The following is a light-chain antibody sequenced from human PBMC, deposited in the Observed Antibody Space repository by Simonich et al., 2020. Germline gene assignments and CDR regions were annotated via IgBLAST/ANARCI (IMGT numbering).Light chain of an antibody. CDR3: MQSIQLPIT. CDR2: EVS. J-gene: IGKJ5*01. CDR1: PSLLHSDGKTY. Sequence: DIVMTQTPLSLSVTPGQPASISCKSSPSLLHSDGKTYLYWYLQKPGQSPQLLIYEVSDLFSGVPDRFSGSGSGTDFTLKISRVEAEDVGVYYCMQSIQLPITFGQGTRLEIK. V-gene: IGKV2D-29*02.